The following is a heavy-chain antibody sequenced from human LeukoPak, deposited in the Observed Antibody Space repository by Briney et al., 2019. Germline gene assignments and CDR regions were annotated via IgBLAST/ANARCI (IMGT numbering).Heavy chain of an antibody. CDR2: ISYDGSNK. CDR3: VGSGWYFDY. J-gene: IGHJ4*02. CDR1: GFTFSSYG. D-gene: IGHD6-19*01. Sequence: GRSLRLSCAASGFTFSSYGMHWVRQAPGKGLEWVAVISYDGSNKYYADSVKGRFTISRDNSKNTLCLQMNSLRAEDAAVYYCVGSGWYFDYWGQGTLVTVSS. V-gene: IGHV3-30*03.